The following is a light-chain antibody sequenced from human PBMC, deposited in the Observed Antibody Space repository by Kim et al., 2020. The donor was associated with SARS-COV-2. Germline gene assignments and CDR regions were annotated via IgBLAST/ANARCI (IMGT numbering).Light chain of an antibody. Sequence: SASIGDRVNITCRASQSISTYLHWYQQQPGKGPELLISSASSVQGGVPSRFSGRGSGTDFTLTISSLQPEDFATYYCQQSHRFPRTFGQGTKLEIK. CDR3: QQSHRFPRT. V-gene: IGKV1-39*01. J-gene: IGKJ2*01. CDR1: QSISTY. CDR2: SAS.